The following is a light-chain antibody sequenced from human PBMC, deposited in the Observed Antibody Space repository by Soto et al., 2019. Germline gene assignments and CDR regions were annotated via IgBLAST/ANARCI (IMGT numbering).Light chain of an antibody. CDR1: QSVSSRY. J-gene: IGKJ5*01. CDR2: GTS. CDR3: QQNYSTPRIT. V-gene: IGKV3-20*01. Sequence: EIVLTQSPGTRSLSPGEGATLSGRASQSVSSRYLAWYQQKPCQAPRLLIYGTSTRATGIPHRCSGSGYGTDFTHSISSLQPEEFATYYCQQNYSTPRITFGQGTRLEIK.